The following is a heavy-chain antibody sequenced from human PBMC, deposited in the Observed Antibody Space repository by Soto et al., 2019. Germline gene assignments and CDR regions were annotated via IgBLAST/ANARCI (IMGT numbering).Heavy chain of an antibody. J-gene: IGHJ6*02. CDR2: IIPIFGTA. CDR1: GGTFSSYA. V-gene: IGHV1-69*13. D-gene: IGHD6-13*01. CDR3: ARDHSRPIAGINGMDV. Sequence: ASVKVSCKASGGTFSSYAISWVRQAPGQGLEWMGGIIPIFGTANYAQKFQGRVTITADESTSTAYMELSSLRSEDTAVYYCARDHSRPIAGINGMDVWGQGTTVTVSS.